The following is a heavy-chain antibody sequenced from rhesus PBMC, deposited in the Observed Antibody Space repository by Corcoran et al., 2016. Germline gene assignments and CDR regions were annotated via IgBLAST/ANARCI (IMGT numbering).Heavy chain of an antibody. D-gene: IGHD6-31*01. CDR3: ARYTSGWRTYNQCDV. J-gene: IGHJ5-1*01. V-gene: IGHV4-127*01. CDR2: IGGSSDHT. CDR1: GYSISSGYG. Sequence: QVQLQESGPGLVKPSETLSLTCAVSGYSISSGYGWSWIRQPPGKGLEWIGYIGGSSDHTNNNPSRSNRFSTSKDPSKNQLSLNLNSVTAADTAVYYCARYTSGWRTYNQCDVWGPGILVTVSS.